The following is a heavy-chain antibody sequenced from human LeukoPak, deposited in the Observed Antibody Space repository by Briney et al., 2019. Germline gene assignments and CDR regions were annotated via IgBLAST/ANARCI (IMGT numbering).Heavy chain of an antibody. CDR2: IYYSGST. CDR1: GGSISSYY. V-gene: IGHV4-59*01. Sequence: SETLSLTSTVSGGSISSYYWSWIRQPPGKGMEWIGYIYYSGSTNYNPSLKTRVTISVDTPKNQFSLKLSSVTDPEMAVYYSARGEPADMGGLEFAPWGQGTLVTVSS. J-gene: IGHJ5*02. CDR3: ARGEPADMGGLEFAP. D-gene: IGHD2-2*01.